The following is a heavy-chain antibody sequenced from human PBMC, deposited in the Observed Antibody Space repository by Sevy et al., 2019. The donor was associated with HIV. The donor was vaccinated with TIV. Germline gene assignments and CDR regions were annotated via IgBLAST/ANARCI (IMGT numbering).Heavy chain of an antibody. CDR1: GYTFTSYD. Sequence: ASVKVSCKASGYTFTSYDINWVRQATGQGLEWMGWMNPNSGNTGYAQKFQGRVTITRNTSISTAYMELSSLRSEDTAVYYCARVRGITMITSGAFDIWGQGTMVTVSS. CDR3: ARVRGITMITSGAFDI. CDR2: MNPNSGNT. D-gene: IGHD3-22*01. V-gene: IGHV1-8*03. J-gene: IGHJ3*02.